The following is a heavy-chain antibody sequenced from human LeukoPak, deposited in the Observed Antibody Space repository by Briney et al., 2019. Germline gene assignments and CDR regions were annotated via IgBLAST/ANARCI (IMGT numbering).Heavy chain of an antibody. D-gene: IGHD6-13*01. CDR2: IYTSGST. CDR1: GGSISSYY. J-gene: IGHJ5*02. V-gene: IGHV4-4*07. Sequence: SETLSLTCTVSGGSISSYYWSWIRQPAGKGLEWIGRIYTSGSTNYNPSLKSRVTMSVDTSKNQFSLKLSSVTAADTAVYYCGRETIEAAGPGGGSINSFDPWGQGTLVTVSS. CDR3: GRETIEAAGPGGGSINSFDP.